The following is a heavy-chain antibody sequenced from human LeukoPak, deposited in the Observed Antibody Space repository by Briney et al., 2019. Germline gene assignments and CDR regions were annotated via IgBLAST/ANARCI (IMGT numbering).Heavy chain of an antibody. V-gene: IGHV3-7*03. CDR1: GFTFSSYW. D-gene: IGHD5-12*01. Sequence: GGSLRLFCAASGFTFSSYWMSWVRQARGKGLEWVANIKQDGSEKYYVDSVKGRFTISRDNAKNSLYLQMNSLRAEDTAVYYCARVEDSGYDFFDYWGQGTLVTVSS. J-gene: IGHJ4*02. CDR2: IKQDGSEK. CDR3: ARVEDSGYDFFDY.